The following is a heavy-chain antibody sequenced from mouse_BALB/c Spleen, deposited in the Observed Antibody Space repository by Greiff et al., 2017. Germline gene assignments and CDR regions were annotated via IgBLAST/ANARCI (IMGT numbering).Heavy chain of an antibody. J-gene: IGHJ4*01. CDR2: IWAGGST. CDR3: ARPPYGSFYAMDY. CDR1: GFSLNSYG. Sequence: QVQLQQSGPGLVAPSQSLSITCTVSGFSLNSYGVHWVRQPPGKGLEWLGVIWAGGSTNYNSALMSRLSISKDNSKSQVFLKMNSLQTDDTAMYYCARPPYGSFYAMDYWGQGTSVTVSS. D-gene: IGHD1-1*01. V-gene: IGHV2-9*02.